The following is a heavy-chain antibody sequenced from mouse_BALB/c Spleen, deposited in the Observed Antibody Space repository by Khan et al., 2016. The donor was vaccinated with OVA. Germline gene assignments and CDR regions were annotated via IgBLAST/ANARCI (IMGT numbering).Heavy chain of an antibody. CDR2: ILPGSGDT. Sequence: QVRLQESGAELMKPGASVKISCKATGFTFSNYWIEWVKQRPGHGLEWIGQILPGSGDTNYNEKFEGKATFTADTSSNTAYMQLSSLTSEDSAVYYCALYGSRVDYWGQGTTLTVSS. V-gene: IGHV1-9*01. D-gene: IGHD1-1*01. J-gene: IGHJ2*01. CDR1: GFTFSNYW. CDR3: ALYGSRVDY.